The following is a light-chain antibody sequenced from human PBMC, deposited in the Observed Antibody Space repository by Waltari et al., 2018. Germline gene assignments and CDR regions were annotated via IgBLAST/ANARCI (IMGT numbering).Light chain of an antibody. V-gene: IGKV3-20*01. CDR3: HLYGSART. J-gene: IGKJ4*01. Sequence: NVLTQSPGPLSLSPGGRAPLSCRAGQSVTNNYLAWYQQQPGQAPRLLIYGVSSRATGIPDRFSGSGSGTDFTLTIGRLEPEDSAVYFCHLYGSARTFGGGTRVEIK. CDR1: QSVTNNY. CDR2: GVS.